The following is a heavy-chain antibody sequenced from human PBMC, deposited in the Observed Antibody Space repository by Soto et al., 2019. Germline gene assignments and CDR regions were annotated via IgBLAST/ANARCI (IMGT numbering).Heavy chain of an antibody. CDR1: GYSFTSYW. Sequence: GESLKISCKGSGYSFTSYWIGWVRQMPGKGLEWMGIIYPGDSDTRYSPSFQGQVTISADKSISTAYLQWSSLKASDTAMYYRARLGYSSSWEGFYGMDVWGQGTTVTVSS. CDR3: ARLGYSSSWEGFYGMDV. V-gene: IGHV5-51*01. D-gene: IGHD6-13*01. CDR2: IYPGDSDT. J-gene: IGHJ6*02.